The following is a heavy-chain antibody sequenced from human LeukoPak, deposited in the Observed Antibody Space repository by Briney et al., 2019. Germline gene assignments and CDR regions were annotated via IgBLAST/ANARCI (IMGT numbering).Heavy chain of an antibody. V-gene: IGHV3-53*01. CDR2: IYSGGST. CDR1: GFTVSSNY. CDR3: ARGRRDGYNSDC. D-gene: IGHD5-24*01. J-gene: IGHJ4*02. Sequence: GASLTLSCAASGFTVSSNYRSWVRQAPGKGLEWVSVIYSGGSTYYADSVKGRFTISRDNSKNTLYLQMNSLRAEDTAVYYCARGRRDGYNSDCWGQGTLVTVSS.